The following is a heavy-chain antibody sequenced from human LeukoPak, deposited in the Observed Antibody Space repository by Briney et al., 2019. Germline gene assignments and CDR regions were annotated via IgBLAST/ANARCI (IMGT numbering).Heavy chain of an antibody. J-gene: IGHJ4*02. CDR2: T. Sequence: PGGSLRLSCAASGFTFSSYAMSWVRQAPGKGLEWVSATYYADSVKGRFTISRDNSKNTLYLQMNSLRAEDTAVYYCAKDYQLRYFDWLLTCFDYWGQGTLVTVSS. D-gene: IGHD3-9*01. CDR1: GFTFSSYA. CDR3: AKDYQLRYFDWLLTCFDY. V-gene: IGHV3-23*01.